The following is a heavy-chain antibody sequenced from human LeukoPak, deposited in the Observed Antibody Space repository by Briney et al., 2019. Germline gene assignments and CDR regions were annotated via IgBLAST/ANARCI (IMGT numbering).Heavy chain of an antibody. CDR3: ARCWGSGTYLFDAFDI. CDR1: GFTFSSYS. J-gene: IGHJ3*02. V-gene: IGHV3-21*01. CDR2: ISSSSSYI. D-gene: IGHD1-26*01. Sequence: GGSLRLSCAASGFTFSSYSMKWVRQAPGKGLEWVSFISSSSSYIYYADSVKGRFTISRDNAKNSLYLQMNSLRAEDTAVYYCARCWGSGTYLFDAFDIWGQGTMVTVSS.